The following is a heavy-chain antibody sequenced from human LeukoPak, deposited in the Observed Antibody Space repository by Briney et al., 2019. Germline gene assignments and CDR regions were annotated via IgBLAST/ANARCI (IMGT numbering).Heavy chain of an antibody. CDR2: ISYDGSNK. Sequence: PGGSLRLSCAASGFTFSSYGMHWVRQAPGKGLEWVAVISYDGSNKYYADSVKGRFTISRDNAKNSLYLQMNSLRAEDTAVYYCARDVRFGYMDVWGKGTTVTVSS. CDR3: ARDVRFGYMDV. V-gene: IGHV3-30*03. D-gene: IGHD3-3*01. J-gene: IGHJ6*03. CDR1: GFTFSSYG.